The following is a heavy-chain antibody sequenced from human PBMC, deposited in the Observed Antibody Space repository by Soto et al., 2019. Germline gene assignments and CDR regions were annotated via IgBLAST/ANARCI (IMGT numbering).Heavy chain of an antibody. CDR3: ARETIAVAGTSWDYFDY. V-gene: IGHV4-4*02. J-gene: IGHJ4*02. CDR2: IYHSGST. CDR1: GGSISSSNW. D-gene: IGHD6-19*01. Sequence: SETLSLTCAVSGGSISSSNWWSWVRQPPGKGLEWIGEIYHSGSTNYNPSLKSRVTISVDKSKNQFSLKLSSVTAADTAVYYCARETIAVAGTSWDYFDYWGQGTLVTVS.